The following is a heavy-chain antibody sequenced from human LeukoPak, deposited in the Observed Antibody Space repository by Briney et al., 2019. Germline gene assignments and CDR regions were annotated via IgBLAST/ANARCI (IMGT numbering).Heavy chain of an antibody. CDR3: ARRDYDFWSGYYILSGFDP. CDR1: GGSISSHY. V-gene: IGHV4-34*01. J-gene: IGHJ5*02. CDR2: INHSGST. D-gene: IGHD3-3*01. Sequence: TSETLSLTCTVAGGSISSHYWSWIRQPPGKGLEWIGEINHSGSTNYNPSLKSRVTISVDTSKNQFSLKLSSVTAADTAVYYCARRDYDFWSGYYILSGFDPWGQGTLVTVSS.